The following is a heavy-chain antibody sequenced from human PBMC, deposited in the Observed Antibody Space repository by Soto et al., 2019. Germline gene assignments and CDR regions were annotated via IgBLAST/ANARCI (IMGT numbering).Heavy chain of an antibody. J-gene: IGHJ4*02. CDR1: GFTFSSYS. CDR2: ISSSSSYI. CDR3: ASRRTYVWGSLR. V-gene: IGHV3-21*01. Sequence: GGSLRLSCAASGFTFSSYSMNWVRQAPGKGLEWVSSISSSSSYIYYADSVKGRFTISRDNAKNSLYLQMNSLRAEDTAVYYCASRRTYVWGSLRWGQGTLVTVSS. D-gene: IGHD3-16*01.